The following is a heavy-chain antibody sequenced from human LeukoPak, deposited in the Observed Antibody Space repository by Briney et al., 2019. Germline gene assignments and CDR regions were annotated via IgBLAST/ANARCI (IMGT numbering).Heavy chain of an antibody. D-gene: IGHD2-2*02. J-gene: IGHJ6*02. CDR3: TTGTVCTSCYSPKYYYYYGMDV. CDR1: GFTFSNAW. CDR2: IKSKTDGGTT. V-gene: IGHV3-15*01. Sequence: GGSLRLSCAASGFTFSNAWMSWVRQAPGKGLEWVGRIKSKTDGGTTDYAAPVKGRFTISRDDSKNTLYLQMNSLKTEDTAVYYCTTGTVCTSCYSPKYYYYYGMDVWGQGTTVTVSS.